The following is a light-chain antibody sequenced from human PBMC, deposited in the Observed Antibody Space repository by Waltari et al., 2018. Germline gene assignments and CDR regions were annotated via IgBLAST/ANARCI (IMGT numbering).Light chain of an antibody. Sequence: EIVLTQSPGTLSLSLGERATVSCRASQSVSRALAWYQQKPGQAPRLLIYGAATRATGIPDRIGGSGSGTDVSLTISRLEPDDFAVYYCQHYLRLPVTFGQGTTVEI. CDR3: QHYLRLPVT. CDR1: QSVSRA. V-gene: IGKV3-20*01. CDR2: GAA. J-gene: IGKJ1*01.